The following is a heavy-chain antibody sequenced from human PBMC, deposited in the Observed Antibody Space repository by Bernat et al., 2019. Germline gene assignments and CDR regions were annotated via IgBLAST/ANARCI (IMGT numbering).Heavy chain of an antibody. D-gene: IGHD3-22*01. CDR2: ISSSSSYI. CDR3: ARGQYYYDSRGTTGSWFDP. J-gene: IGHJ5*02. V-gene: IGHV3-21*01. CDR1: GFTFSSYS. Sequence: EVQLVESGGGLVKPGGSLRLSCAASGFTFSSYSMNWVRQAPGKGLEWVSSISSSSSYIYYADSVKGRFTISRDNAKNSLYLQMNSLRAEDTAVYYCARGQYYYDSRGTTGSWFDPWGQGTLVTVSS.